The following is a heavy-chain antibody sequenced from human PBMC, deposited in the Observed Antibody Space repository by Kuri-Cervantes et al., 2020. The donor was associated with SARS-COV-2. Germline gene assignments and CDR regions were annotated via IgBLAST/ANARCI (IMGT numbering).Heavy chain of an antibody. CDR3: ARDRHPRRRYCSSTSCYGDYYYGMDV. D-gene: IGHD2-2*01. CDR2: INPNSGGT. V-gene: IGHV1-2*04. J-gene: IGHJ6*02. CDR1: GYTFTGYY. Sequence: AAVNVSCKASGYTFTGYYMHWVRQAPGQGLEWMGWINPNSGGTNYAQKFQGWVTMTRDTSISTAYMELSRLRSDDTAVYYCARDRHPRRRYCSSTSCYGDYYYGMDVWGQGTTVTVSS.